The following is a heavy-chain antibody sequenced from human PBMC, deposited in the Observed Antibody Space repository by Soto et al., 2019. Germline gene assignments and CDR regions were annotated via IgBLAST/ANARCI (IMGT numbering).Heavy chain of an antibody. D-gene: IGHD2-21*02. CDR1: VFTFSSYA. J-gene: IGHJ5*02. V-gene: IGHV3-23*01. Sequence: XESLRLSCASSVFTFSSYAMSCVRQSPGKWLEWVSAISGSGGSTYYADSVKGRFTISRDNSKNTLYLQMNSLRAEDTAVYYCAKEAGFLVTTHNNWFEPWGQGTQGNVSS. CDR2: ISGSGGST. CDR3: AKEAGFLVTTHNNWFEP.